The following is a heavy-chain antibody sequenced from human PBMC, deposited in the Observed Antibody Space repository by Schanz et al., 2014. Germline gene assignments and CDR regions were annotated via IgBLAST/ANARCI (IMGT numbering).Heavy chain of an antibody. V-gene: IGHV4-39*01. CDR2: IYQSGTT. CDR3: ARPGGSSWSFAY. CDR1: DGSISSSSYY. D-gene: IGHD6-13*01. Sequence: QVQLQESGPGLVKPSENLSLTCTVSDGSISSSSYYWGWIRQPPGKGLEWIGSIYQSGTTYYSPSLKSRATISVYTSKNKYPLNLSSVTAADTAVYYCARPGGSSWSFAYWGLGRLVIVSS. J-gene: IGHJ4*02.